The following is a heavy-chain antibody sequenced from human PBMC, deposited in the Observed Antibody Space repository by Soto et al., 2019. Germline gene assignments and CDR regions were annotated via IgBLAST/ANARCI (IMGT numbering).Heavy chain of an antibody. CDR3: ARDPSPPIPPIVVVIKGILDP. CDR1: GYTFINYG. J-gene: IGHJ5*02. CDR2: ISAYNGVT. Sequence: ASVKVSCKASGYTFINYGIGWVRQAPGQGLEWMGWISAYNGVTHYPQKFQDRVTMTIDTPTSTAYMELSSLISEDTAVYYCARDPSPPIPPIVVVIKGILDPWG. V-gene: IGHV1-18*01. D-gene: IGHD3-22*01.